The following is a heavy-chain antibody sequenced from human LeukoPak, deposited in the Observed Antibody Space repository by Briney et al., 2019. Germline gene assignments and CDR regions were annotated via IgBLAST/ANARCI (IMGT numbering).Heavy chain of an antibody. CDR1: GGSISSYY. CDR2: IYTSGST. J-gene: IGHJ6*03. V-gene: IGHV4-4*07. Sequence: SETLSLTCTVSGGSISSYYWSWIRQPAGKGLEWIGRIYTSGSTNYNPSLKSRVTISVDKSKNQFSLKLSSVTAADTAVYYCARDWRSSWFDYYYYYVDVWGKGTTVTVSS. CDR3: ARDWRSSWFDYYYYYVDV. D-gene: IGHD6-13*01.